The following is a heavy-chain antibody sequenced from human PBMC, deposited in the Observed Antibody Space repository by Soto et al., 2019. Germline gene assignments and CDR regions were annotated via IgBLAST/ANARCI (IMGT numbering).Heavy chain of an antibody. CDR3: AKDDVSGDGLWLVSD. D-gene: IGHD2-21*02. Sequence: DVQRLESGGGLVQPGGSLKLSCVASGFSFDKYAMIWVRQAPGKGQEWVSGITGSGRSIQYTASVKGRFTISRDNSKNTVYLQMDYLRAEDTAMYYCAKDDVSGDGLWLVSDWGQGTPVTVS. J-gene: IGHJ4*02. CDR1: GFSFDKYA. CDR2: ITGSGRSI. V-gene: IGHV3-23*01.